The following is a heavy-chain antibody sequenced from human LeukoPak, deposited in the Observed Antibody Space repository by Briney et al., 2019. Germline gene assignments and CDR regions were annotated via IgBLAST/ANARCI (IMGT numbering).Heavy chain of an antibody. CDR1: GFTFSSYA. J-gene: IGHJ4*02. CDR3: AHESTVTSFDY. CDR2: ISYDGSNK. D-gene: IGHD4-11*01. Sequence: GGSLRLSCAASGFTFSSYAMHWVRQAPGKGLEWVAVISYDGSNKYYADSVKGRFTISRDNSKNTLYLQMNSLRTEDTAVYYCAHESTVTSFDYWGQGTLVTVSS. V-gene: IGHV3-30-3*01.